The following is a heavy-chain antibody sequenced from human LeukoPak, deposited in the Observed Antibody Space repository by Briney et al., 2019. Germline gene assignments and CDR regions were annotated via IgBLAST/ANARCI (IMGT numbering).Heavy chain of an antibody. V-gene: IGHV3-74*01. Sequence: PGGSLRLSCAASGFTFSSYWMHWVRQAPGKGLVWVSRINSDGSSTSYADSVMGRFTISRDNAKNTLYLQMNSLRAEDTAVYYCARGPKYDIVLMVYASYWGQGTLVTVSS. D-gene: IGHD2-8*01. CDR1: GFTFSSYW. J-gene: IGHJ4*02. CDR2: INSDGSST. CDR3: ARGPKYDIVLMVYASY.